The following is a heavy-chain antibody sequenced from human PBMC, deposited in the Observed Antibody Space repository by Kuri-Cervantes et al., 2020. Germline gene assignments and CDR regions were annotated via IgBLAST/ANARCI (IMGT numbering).Heavy chain of an antibody. V-gene: IGHV3-11*04. CDR2: ISSSGSTI. CDR1: GLTFSDYY. J-gene: IGHJ3*02. CDR3: ARDRLGATVTPTDAFDI. Sequence: GGSLRLSCAASGLTFSDYYMSWIRQAPGKGLEWVSYISSSGSTIYYADSVKGRFTISRDNAKNSLYLQMNSLRAEDTAVYYCARDRLGATVTPTDAFDIWGQGTMVTVSS. D-gene: IGHD4-17*01.